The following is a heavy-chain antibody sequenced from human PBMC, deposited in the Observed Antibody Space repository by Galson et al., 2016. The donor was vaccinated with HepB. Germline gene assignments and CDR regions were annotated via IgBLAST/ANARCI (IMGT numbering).Heavy chain of an antibody. CDR1: GFTFSDHY. CDR3: ARWFYSGSGHDY. V-gene: IGHV3-72*01. Sequence: SLRLSCAASGFTFSDHYMDWVRQAPGKGLEWVGRIKNKINSYTTEYAASVKGRFTISRDDSKNSLYLQLSSLKTEDTAVYYCARWFYSGSGHDYWGQGTLVTVSA. J-gene: IGHJ4*02. CDR2: IKNKINSYTT. D-gene: IGHD3-10*01.